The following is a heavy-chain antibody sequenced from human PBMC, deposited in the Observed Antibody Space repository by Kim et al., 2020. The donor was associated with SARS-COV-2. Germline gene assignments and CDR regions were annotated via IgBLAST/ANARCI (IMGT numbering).Heavy chain of an antibody. CDR2: IHPSATRT. V-gene: IGHV1-46*01. CDR1: GYSFTNHY. D-gene: IGHD2-15*01. CDR3: TGPAWITPNYFDY. J-gene: IGHJ4*02. Sequence: ASVKVSCTASGYSFTNHYVHWVRQAPGQGLEWMGMIHPSATRTAYAPKFQGRVTMTTDTSTNTVYVELSSLRYEDTAVYFCTGPAWITPNYFDYWGQGSLVTVSS.